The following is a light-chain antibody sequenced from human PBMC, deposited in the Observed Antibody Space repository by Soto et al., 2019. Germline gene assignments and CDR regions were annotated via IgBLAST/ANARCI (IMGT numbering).Light chain of an antibody. J-gene: IGKJ5*01. V-gene: IGKV3-11*01. CDR3: QHRSIWPVS. CDR1: QSVSSN. Sequence: EIVMTQSPPTLSVSPGERATLSCRAGQSVSSNLAWYQQKPGQSPRLRIYGASNRATGIPARFSGSGSGTDFTLTISSLEPEDFAVYYCQHRSIWPVSFGQGTRLEIK. CDR2: GAS.